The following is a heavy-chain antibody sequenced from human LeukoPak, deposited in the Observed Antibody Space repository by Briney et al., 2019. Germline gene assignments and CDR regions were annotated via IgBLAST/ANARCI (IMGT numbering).Heavy chain of an antibody. CDR2: INPTGGST. CDR1: GYTFTNYY. V-gene: IGHV1-46*01. Sequence: GASVKVSCKASGYTFTNYYMHWVRQAPGQGLEWMGIINPTGGSTSYAQEFQGRVTMTRDTSTSTVYMELSSLRSEDTAVYYCAGGNRVGELDPWGQGTLVTVSS. J-gene: IGHJ5*02. D-gene: IGHD4-17*01. CDR3: AGGNRVGELDP.